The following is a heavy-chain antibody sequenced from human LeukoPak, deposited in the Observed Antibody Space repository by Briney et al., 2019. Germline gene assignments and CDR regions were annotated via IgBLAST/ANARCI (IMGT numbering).Heavy chain of an antibody. D-gene: IGHD5-12*01. J-gene: IGHJ3*02. V-gene: IGHV1-18*01. CDR3: ARDGSLSYAFDI. CDR1: GNTFTSYG. Sequence: ASVKVSCKASGNTFTSYGISWVRQAPGQGLEWMGWISAYNGNTNYAQKLQGRVTMTTDTSTSTAYVELRSLRSDDTAVYYCARDGSLSYAFDIWGQGTMVTVSS. CDR2: ISAYNGNT.